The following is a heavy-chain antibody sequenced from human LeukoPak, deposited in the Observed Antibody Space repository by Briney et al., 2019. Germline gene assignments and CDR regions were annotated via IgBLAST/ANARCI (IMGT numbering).Heavy chain of an antibody. J-gene: IGHJ4*02. CDR1: GYSFTNFW. Sequence: GESLKISCKGSGYSFTNFWIGWVRQMPGKGLEWMGIIYPDDSDTLYSPSFQGQVTISADKSISTAYLQWSSLKASDTAMYYCARRGYCSGGSCYIDYWGQGTLVTVSS. CDR2: IYPDDSDT. CDR3: ARRGYCSGGSCYIDY. V-gene: IGHV5-51*01. D-gene: IGHD2-15*01.